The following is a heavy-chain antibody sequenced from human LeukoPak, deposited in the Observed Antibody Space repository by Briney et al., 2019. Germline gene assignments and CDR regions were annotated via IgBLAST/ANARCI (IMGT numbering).Heavy chain of an antibody. V-gene: IGHV3-30-3*01. CDR2: ISDDGSKK. Sequence: PGGSLRLSCAASGFTFTNYAMHWVRQAPGKGLEWVIIISDDGSKKYYSDSVKGRFTISRDNSKSTLYLQMNSLRAADTAVYFRAKDPHPFLGEVYCSGGSCYSLGYFDYWGQGTLVTVSS. D-gene: IGHD2-15*01. J-gene: IGHJ4*02. CDR1: GFTFTNYA. CDR3: AKDPHPFLGEVYCSGGSCYSLGYFDY.